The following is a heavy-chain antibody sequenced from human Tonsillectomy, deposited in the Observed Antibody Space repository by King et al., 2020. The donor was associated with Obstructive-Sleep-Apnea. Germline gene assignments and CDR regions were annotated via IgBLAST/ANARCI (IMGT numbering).Heavy chain of an antibody. V-gene: IGHV1-18*04. Sequence: QLVQSGAEVKKPGASVKVSCKASGYTFTSYGISWVRQAPGQGLEWMGWISAYNGNTNYAQKLQGRVTMTTDTSTSTAYMELRSLRSDDTAVYYCARARPYYYDSSGYYYVPGGDYWGQGTLVTVSS. CDR3: ARARPYYYDSSGYYYVPGGDY. D-gene: IGHD3-22*01. J-gene: IGHJ4*02. CDR1: GYTFTSYG. CDR2: ISAYNGNT.